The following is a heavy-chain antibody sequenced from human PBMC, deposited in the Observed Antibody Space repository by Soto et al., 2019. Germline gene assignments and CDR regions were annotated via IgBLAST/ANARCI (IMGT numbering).Heavy chain of an antibody. J-gene: IGHJ4*02. V-gene: IGHV4-39*07. D-gene: IGHD3-3*01. CDR2: IYYSGST. CDR1: GGSISSSSYY. Sequence: KPSETLSLTCTVSGGSISSSSYYWGWIRQPPGKGLEWIGNIYYSGSTNYNPSLKSRVTISVDTSKNQFSLKLSSVTAADTAVYYCARETIFGVVIGFDYWGQGTLVTVSS. CDR3: ARETIFGVVIGFDY.